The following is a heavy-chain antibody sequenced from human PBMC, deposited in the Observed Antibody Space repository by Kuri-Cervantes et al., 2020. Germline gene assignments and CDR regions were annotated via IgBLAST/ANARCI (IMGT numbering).Heavy chain of an antibody. CDR2: INPNSGDT. D-gene: IGHD6-19*01. CDR1: GFTFTGYY. Sequence: ASVKVSCKASGFTFTGYYIHWVRQAPGHGLEWMGWINPNSGDTDYAQKFQDRFTMTTDTSTNTVYMDLRGLTSDDTAIYYCGRDAGSWSSAGWFDPWGQGTLVTVSS. V-gene: IGHV1-2*02. CDR3: GRDAGSWSSAGWFDP. J-gene: IGHJ5*02.